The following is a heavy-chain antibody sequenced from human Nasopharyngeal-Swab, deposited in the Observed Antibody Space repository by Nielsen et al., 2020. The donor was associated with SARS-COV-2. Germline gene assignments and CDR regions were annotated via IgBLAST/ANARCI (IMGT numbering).Heavy chain of an antibody. CDR3: ARGFHYYDSSANDAFDI. V-gene: IGHV4-61*02. D-gene: IGHD3-22*01. CDR2: IYTSGST. Sequence: SETLSLTCTVSGGSISSGSYYWSWIRQPAGKGLEWIGRIYTSGSTKYNPSLKSRVTISVDTSKNQFSLKLSSVPAAATAVYYCARGFHYYDSSANDAFDIWGQGTMVTVSS. CDR1: GGSISSGSYY. J-gene: IGHJ3*02.